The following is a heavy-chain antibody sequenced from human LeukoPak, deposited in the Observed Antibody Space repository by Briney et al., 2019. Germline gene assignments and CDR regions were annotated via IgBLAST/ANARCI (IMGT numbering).Heavy chain of an antibody. Sequence: GGSLRLSCAASGFTFSSYSMNWVRQAPGKGLEWVSSISSSSSYIYYADFVKGRFTISRDNAKNSLYLQMNSLRAEDTAVYYCATFGYCSSTSCQADIYYYYGMDGWGQGTTVTVSS. CDR3: ATFGYCSSTSCQADIYYYYGMDG. V-gene: IGHV3-21*01. J-gene: IGHJ6*02. CDR1: GFTFSSYS. CDR2: ISSSSSYI. D-gene: IGHD2-2*03.